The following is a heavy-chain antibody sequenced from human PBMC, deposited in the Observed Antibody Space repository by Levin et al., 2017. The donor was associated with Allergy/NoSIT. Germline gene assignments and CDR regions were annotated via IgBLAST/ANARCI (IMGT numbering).Heavy chain of an antibody. CDR3: TTDTYHYDILTGYPFFDY. CDR2: IKSKTDGGTT. J-gene: IGHJ4*02. CDR1: GFTFSNAW. V-gene: IGHV3-15*01. D-gene: IGHD3-9*01. Sequence: GGSLRLSCAASGFTFSNAWMSWVRQAPGKGLEWVGRIKSKTDGGTTDYAATVEGRFAISRDDSKNTLYLQMNSLKTEDTAVYYCTTDTYHYDILTGYPFFDYWGQGTLVTVSS.